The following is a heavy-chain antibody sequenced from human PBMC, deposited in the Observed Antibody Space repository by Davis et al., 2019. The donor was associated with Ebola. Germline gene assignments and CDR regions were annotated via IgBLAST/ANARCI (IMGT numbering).Heavy chain of an antibody. Sequence: MPSETLSLTCAVYGGSFSGYYWSWIRQPPGKGLEWIGEINHSGSTNYNPSLKSRVTISVDTSKNQFSLKLSSVTAADTAVYYCARHLHYYDSSGYYYYWGQGTLVTVSS. CDR1: GGSFSGYY. J-gene: IGHJ4*02. CDR2: INHSGST. D-gene: IGHD3-22*01. CDR3: ARHLHYYDSSGYYYY. V-gene: IGHV4-34*01.